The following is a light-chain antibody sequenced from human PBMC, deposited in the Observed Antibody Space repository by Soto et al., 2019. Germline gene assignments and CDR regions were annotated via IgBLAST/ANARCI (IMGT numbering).Light chain of an antibody. CDR1: QSVSSN. CDR3: QQYHNWPPIT. J-gene: IGKJ5*01. CDR2: VAS. V-gene: IGKV3-15*01. Sequence: EIVMTQSPATLSVSPGERATLSCRASQSVSSNLAWYQQKPGQAPRLLIYVASTRATGIPARFSGSGAGTEFTLTISSLQSEDFAVYHCQQYHNWPPITFGQGTRLEI.